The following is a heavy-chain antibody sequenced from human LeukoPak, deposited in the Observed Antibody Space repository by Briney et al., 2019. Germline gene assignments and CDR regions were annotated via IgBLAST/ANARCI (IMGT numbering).Heavy chain of an antibody. CDR2: IYYSGST. Sequence: SETLSLTCTVSGGSISSYYWSWIRQPPGKGLEWIGYIYYSGSTNYNPSLKSRVTISVDTSENQFSLKLSSVTAADTAVYYCARQEGMITFGGVISTRFDPWGQGTLVTVSS. V-gene: IGHV4-59*08. CDR3: ARQEGMITFGGVISTRFDP. J-gene: IGHJ5*02. CDR1: GGSISSYY. D-gene: IGHD3-16*02.